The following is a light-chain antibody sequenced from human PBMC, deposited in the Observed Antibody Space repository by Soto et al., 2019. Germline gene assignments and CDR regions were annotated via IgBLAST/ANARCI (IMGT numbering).Light chain of an antibody. V-gene: IGKV3D-15*01. CDR2: DAS. CDR1: QTVGSN. Sequence: EIVMTQSPDTLSLSPGERATLSCRASQTVGSNLAWYQQKPGQAPRLLINDASTRATGIPARFSGRGSGTEFTLTISSLQSEDFALYYCQQYNYWPRTFGQGTRLEIK. J-gene: IGKJ2*01. CDR3: QQYNYWPRT.